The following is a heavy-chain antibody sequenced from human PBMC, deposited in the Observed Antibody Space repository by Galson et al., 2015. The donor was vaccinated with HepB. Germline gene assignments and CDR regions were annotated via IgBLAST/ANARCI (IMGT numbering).Heavy chain of an antibody. Sequence: QSGAEVKKPGESLKISCKASGYNFTSYWIGWVRQMPGKGLEWMGIIYPGDFDTRYSPSFQGQVTISADRSISTASLQWSSLKASDTAMYYCARQGLTSYSSYDYWGQGTLVTVSS. D-gene: IGHD5-18*01. CDR2: IYPGDFDT. CDR3: ARQGLTSYSSYDY. CDR1: GYNFTSYW. J-gene: IGHJ4*02. V-gene: IGHV5-51*01.